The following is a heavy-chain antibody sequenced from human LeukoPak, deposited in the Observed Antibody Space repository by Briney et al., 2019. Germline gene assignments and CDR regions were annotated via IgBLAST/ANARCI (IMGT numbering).Heavy chain of an antibody. CDR2: IDPSDSYT. D-gene: IGHD3-22*01. Sequence: GESLKISCKGSGYSFTSYWISWVRQMPGKGQEWMGRIDPSDSYTNYSPSFQGHVTISADKSISTAYLQWSSLKASDTAMYYCARHVDYYDSSGEGNWFDPWGQGTLVTVSS. CDR3: ARHVDYYDSSGEGNWFDP. CDR1: GYSFTSYW. J-gene: IGHJ5*02. V-gene: IGHV5-10-1*01.